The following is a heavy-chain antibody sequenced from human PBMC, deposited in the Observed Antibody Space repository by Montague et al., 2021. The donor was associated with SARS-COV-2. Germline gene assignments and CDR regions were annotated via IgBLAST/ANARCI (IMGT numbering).Heavy chain of an antibody. CDR2: IYYSGST. CDR1: GGSISSYY. V-gene: IGHV4-59*01. CDR3: ARGDVVVVAANDYYYGMDV. Sequence: SETLSLTCTVSGGSISSYYWSWIRQPPGQGLEWIGYIYYSGSTNYNPSLKSRVTISVDTSKNQFSLKLSSVTAADTAVYYCARGDVVVVAANDYYYGMDVWGQGTTVTGSS. D-gene: IGHD2-15*01. J-gene: IGHJ6*02.